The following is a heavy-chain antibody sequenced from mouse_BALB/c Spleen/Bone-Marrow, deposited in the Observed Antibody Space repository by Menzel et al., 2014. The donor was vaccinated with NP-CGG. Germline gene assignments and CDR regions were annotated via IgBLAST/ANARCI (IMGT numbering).Heavy chain of an antibody. CDR2: IDPFNSET. CDR3: ARLDGNYRNYFDY. CDR1: GYTFTSYW. Sequence: QVQLKQSGPELVRPGASVRMSCKASGYTFTSYWTHWVKRRPGQGLEWIGMIDPFNSETRLTQKFRDKATLNVDKSSNTAYMQLSSLTSEDSAAYYCARLDGNYRNYFDYWGQGTSLTVSS. J-gene: IGHJ2*02. D-gene: IGHD2-1*01. V-gene: IGHV1S127*01.